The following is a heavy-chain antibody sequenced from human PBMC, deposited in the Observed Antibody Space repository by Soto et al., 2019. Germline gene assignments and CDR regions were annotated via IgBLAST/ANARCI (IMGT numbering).Heavy chain of an antibody. Sequence: QVQLQQWGAGLLKPSETLSLTCAVYGGSCSGYYCNWIRQSPGKGLEWIGEIHPSGSTSYNPSLIGRATMSLYTSKTQFSLRLTSVTAEDTAVYYCARGIDEYKVGNYWGQGTLVSVSS. CDR3: ARGIDEYKVGNY. CDR1: GGSCSGYY. D-gene: IGHD1-26*01. V-gene: IGHV4-34*01. J-gene: IGHJ4*02. CDR2: IHPSGST.